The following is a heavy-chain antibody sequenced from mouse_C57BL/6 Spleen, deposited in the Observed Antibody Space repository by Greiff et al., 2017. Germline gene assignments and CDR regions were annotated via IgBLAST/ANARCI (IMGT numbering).Heavy chain of an antibody. CDR1: GYTFTSYW. CDR3: ARLEGYAYYAMDY. J-gene: IGHJ4*01. Sequence: VQLQQPGAELVRPGSSVKLSCKASGYTFTSYWMDWVKQRPGQGLEWIGNIYPSDSETHYNQKFKDKATLTVDKSSSTAYMQLSSLTSEDSAVXYCARLEGYAYYAMDYWGQGTSVTVSS. V-gene: IGHV1-61*01. CDR2: IYPSDSET. D-gene: IGHD2-2*01.